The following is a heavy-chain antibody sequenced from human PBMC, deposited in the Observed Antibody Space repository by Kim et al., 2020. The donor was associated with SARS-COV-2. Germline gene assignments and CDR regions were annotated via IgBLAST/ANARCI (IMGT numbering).Heavy chain of an antibody. V-gene: IGHV3-30*18. CDR1: GFTFSSYG. D-gene: IGHD3-22*01. Sequence: GGSLRLSCAASGFTFSSYGMHWVRQAPGKGLEWVAVISYDGSHKYYADSVKGRFTISRDNSKNTLYLQMNSLRAEDTAVYDCAKDAITMIVVVIGPFDY. CDR3: AKDAITMIVVVIGPFDY. CDR2: ISYDGSHK. J-gene: IGHJ4*01.